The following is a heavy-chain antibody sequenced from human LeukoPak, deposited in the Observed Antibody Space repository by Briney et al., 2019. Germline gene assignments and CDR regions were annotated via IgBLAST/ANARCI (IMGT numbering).Heavy chain of an antibody. Sequence: GGALRLSCAASGFTFSSYGMHWVRQAPGKGLEWVAFIRYDGSNKYYADSVEGRFTISRDNSKNTLYLQMNSLRAEDTAVYYCAKDRRDFWSGYVLHYFDYWGQGTLVTVSS. CDR1: GFTFSSYG. CDR2: IRYDGSNK. D-gene: IGHD3-3*01. V-gene: IGHV3-30*02. CDR3: AKDRRDFWSGYVLHYFDY. J-gene: IGHJ4*02.